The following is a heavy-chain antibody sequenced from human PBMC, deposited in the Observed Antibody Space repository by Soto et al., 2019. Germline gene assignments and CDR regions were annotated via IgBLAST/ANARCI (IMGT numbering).Heavy chain of an antibody. CDR3: ASSYSNYDLIDYYYYGMDV. V-gene: IGHV1-3*01. Sequence: GASVKVSCKASGYTFTSYAMHWVRQAPGQRLEWIGWINAGNGNTKYSQKFQGRVTITRDTSASTAYMELSSLRSEDTAVYYCASSYSNYDLIDYYYYGMDVWGQGTTVSVSS. CDR2: INAGNGNT. J-gene: IGHJ6*02. D-gene: IGHD4-4*01. CDR1: GYTFTSYA.